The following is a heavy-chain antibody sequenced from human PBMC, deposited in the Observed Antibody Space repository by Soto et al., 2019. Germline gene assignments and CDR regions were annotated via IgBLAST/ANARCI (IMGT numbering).Heavy chain of an antibody. Sequence: EVQLVESGGGVVRPGGSLRLSCAASGFTFDDYGMSWVRQAPGKGLEWVSGINWNGGSTGYADSVQGRFTISRDNAKNALDRQMNSRRAEDPALYYCAAGYDEDPLGYFEYWGQGTLVPVFS. J-gene: IGHJ4*02. CDR2: INWNGGST. CDR3: AAGYDEDPLGYFEY. D-gene: IGHD5-12*01. CDR1: GFTFDDYG. V-gene: IGHV3-20*04.